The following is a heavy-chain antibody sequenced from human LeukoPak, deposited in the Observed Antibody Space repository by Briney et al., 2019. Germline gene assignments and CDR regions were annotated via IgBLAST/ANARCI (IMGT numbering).Heavy chain of an antibody. D-gene: IGHD4-11*01. CDR3: ARVSGQTTVTTYYYYGMDV. Sequence: SVKVSCKASGGTFSSYAISWVRQAPGQGLEWMGGIIPIFGTANYAQKFQGRVTITADESTSTAYMELSSLRSEDTAVYYCARVSGQTTVTTYYYYGMDVWGQETTVTVSS. J-gene: IGHJ6*02. CDR2: IIPIFGTA. V-gene: IGHV1-69*01. CDR1: GGTFSSYA.